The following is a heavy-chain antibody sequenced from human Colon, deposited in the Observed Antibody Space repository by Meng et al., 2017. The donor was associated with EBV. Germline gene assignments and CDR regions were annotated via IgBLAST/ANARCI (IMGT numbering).Heavy chain of an antibody. D-gene: IGHD6-19*01. V-gene: IGHV4-31*03. J-gene: IGHJ4*02. Sequence: QVHLQESGQGRVKPSQTLSLTCTVSGGSVSSGGYYWTWIRQHPGKGLEWFGHIYYSGSTFYNPSLKRRVIISIDTSKNQFSLNLRSVTAADTAVYYCARVSSGWDYFDYWGQGTLVTVAS. CDR2: IYYSGST. CDR1: GGSVSSGGYY. CDR3: ARVSSGWDYFDY.